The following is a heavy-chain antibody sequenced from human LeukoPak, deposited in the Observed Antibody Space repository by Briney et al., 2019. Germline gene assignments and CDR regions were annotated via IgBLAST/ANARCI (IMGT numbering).Heavy chain of an antibody. D-gene: IGHD6-13*01. CDR2: INQDGSDR. V-gene: IGHV3-7*05. CDR1: GFSFSSYW. Sequence: GGSLRLSCAASGFSFSSYWMTWVRQAPGKGLEWVANINQDGSDRYYVDSVKGRFTISRDNAKNSLYLQMNSLRAEDTAVYYCGRGKIAAAALGLFVIGGKGKMAPVS. J-gene: IGHJ3*02. CDR3: GRGKIAAAALGLFVI.